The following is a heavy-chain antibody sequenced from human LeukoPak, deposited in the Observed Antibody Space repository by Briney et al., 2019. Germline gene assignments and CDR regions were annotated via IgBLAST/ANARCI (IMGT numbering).Heavy chain of an antibody. J-gene: IGHJ6*02. CDR1: GGSISTYS. D-gene: IGHD3-10*01. V-gene: IGHV4-59*01. CDR2: IYYSGST. Sequence: PSETLSLTCTVSGGSISTYSWNWIRQPPGKGLEWIGYIYYSGSTNYNPSLKSRVTISVDTSKNQFSLKLTSVTAADTAVYYCAREGTLVQGVNYGMDVWGQGTTVTVSS. CDR3: AREGTLVQGVNYGMDV.